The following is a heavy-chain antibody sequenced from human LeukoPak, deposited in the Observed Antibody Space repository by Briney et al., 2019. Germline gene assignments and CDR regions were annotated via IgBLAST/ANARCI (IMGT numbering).Heavy chain of an antibody. Sequence: PGGSLRLSCVSSGFTFRSYWMSWVRQAPGKGLEWVSYISSSGSTIYYADSVKGRFTISRDNAKNSLYLQMNSLRAEDTAVYYCAELGITMIGGVWGKGTTVTISS. CDR2: ISSSGSTI. V-gene: IGHV3-48*03. J-gene: IGHJ6*04. CDR3: AELGITMIGGV. D-gene: IGHD3-10*02. CDR1: GFTFRSYW.